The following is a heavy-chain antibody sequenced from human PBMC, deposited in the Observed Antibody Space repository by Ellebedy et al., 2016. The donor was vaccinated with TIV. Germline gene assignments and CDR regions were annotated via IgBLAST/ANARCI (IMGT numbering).Heavy chain of an antibody. J-gene: IGHJ1*01. Sequence: ASVKVSCKASGYAFNTYYIHWVRQAPGQGLEWLGWIDPDSGGTKYAQNFQGWVTMTRDTSVSTAYLELSSLRSEDTAVYYCARLSDRGEHWGQGTLVTVSS. CDR2: IDPDSGGT. D-gene: IGHD1-14*01. V-gene: IGHV1-2*04. CDR3: ARLSDRGEH. CDR1: GYAFNTYY.